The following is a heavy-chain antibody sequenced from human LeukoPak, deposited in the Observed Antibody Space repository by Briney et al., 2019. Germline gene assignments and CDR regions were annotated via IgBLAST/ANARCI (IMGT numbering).Heavy chain of an antibody. D-gene: IGHD6-19*01. J-gene: IGHJ4*02. V-gene: IGHV1-2*02. Sequence: ASVKVSCKAAGYTFSCYYMHWVRQAPGQGLEWMGWINPKSGGTNEEQKFHDRVTMTTDTTTSTAYVELRSLRSDDTAVYYCARDRGRAIAVAVTSDYWGQGTLVTVSS. CDR3: ARDRGRAIAVAVTSDY. CDR1: GYTFSCYY. CDR2: INPKSGGT.